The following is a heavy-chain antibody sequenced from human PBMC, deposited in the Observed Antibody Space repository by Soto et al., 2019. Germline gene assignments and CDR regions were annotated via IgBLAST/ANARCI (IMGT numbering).Heavy chain of an antibody. CDR1: GFTFSSYA. J-gene: IGHJ4*02. CDR3: ARMGYYDSSGYYFDY. D-gene: IGHD3-22*01. CDR2: ISYDGSNK. Sequence: PGGSLRLSCAASGFTFSSYAMHWVCQAPGKGLEWVAVISYDGSNKYYADSVKGRFTISRDNSKNTLYLQMGSLRAEDMAVYYCARMGYYDSSGYYFDYWGQGTLVTVSS. V-gene: IGHV3-30*14.